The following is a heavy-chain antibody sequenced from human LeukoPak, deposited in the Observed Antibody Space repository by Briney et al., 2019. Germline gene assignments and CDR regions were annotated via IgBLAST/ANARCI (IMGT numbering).Heavy chain of an antibody. D-gene: IGHD1/OR15-1a*01. CDR3: ARAVNTPIYYFEY. Sequence: ASVKVSCKAFGYTFTSNYMHWVRQAPGQGLEWMGIINPSGGSTSYAQKFQGRITLSRDTSTSTVYMELSSLRSDDTAVYYCARAVNTPIYYFEYWGQGALATVSS. CDR2: INPSGGST. CDR1: GYTFTSNY. J-gene: IGHJ4*02. V-gene: IGHV1-46*01.